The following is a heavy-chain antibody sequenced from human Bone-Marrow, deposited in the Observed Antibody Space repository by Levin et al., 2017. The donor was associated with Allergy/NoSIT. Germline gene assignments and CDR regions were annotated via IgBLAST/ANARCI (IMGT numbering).Heavy chain of an antibody. V-gene: IGHV1-69*02. CDR3: ARGRVITGDTIRYFDWSQHQTDWFDP. Sequence: SVKVSCKASGGTFSSYTISWVRQAPGQGLEWMGRIIPILGIANYAQKFQGRVTITADKSTSTAYMELSSLRSEDTAVYYCARGRVITGDTIRYFDWSQHQTDWFDPWGQGTLVTVSS. J-gene: IGHJ5*02. CDR2: IIPILGIA. CDR1: GGTFSSYT. D-gene: IGHD3-9*01.